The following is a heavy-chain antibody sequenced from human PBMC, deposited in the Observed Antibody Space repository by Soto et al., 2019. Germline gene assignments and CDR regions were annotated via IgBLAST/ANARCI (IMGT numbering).Heavy chain of an antibody. J-gene: IGHJ4*02. V-gene: IGHV1-69*01. CDR3: ARDGTLYDSSAYYYLY. CDR2: IIPIFGTA. D-gene: IGHD3-22*01. CDR1: GGTLSNYG. Sequence: QVQLVQSGAEVKKPGSSVKFSCRASGGTLSNYGVNWVRQAPGQGLEWMGGIIPIFGTAKYAQKFQGRVTITADDSTRTAYMELSSLRSEDTAVYYCARDGTLYDSSAYYYLYWGQGTLVTVSS.